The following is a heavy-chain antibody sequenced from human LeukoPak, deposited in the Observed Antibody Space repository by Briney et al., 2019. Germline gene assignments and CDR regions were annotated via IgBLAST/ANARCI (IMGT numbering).Heavy chain of an antibody. CDR2: INLDGRST. CDR3: ARDERGNWNDTPRY. Sequence: GGSLRLSCSASGFQFSSFWMHWVRQAPGKGLVWVSRINLDGRSTTYADSVKGRFTISRDNAKNTLYLQMNSLRDEDTGIYYCARDERGNWNDTPRYWGQGTLVIVSS. J-gene: IGHJ4*02. V-gene: IGHV3-74*01. D-gene: IGHD1-1*01. CDR1: GFQFSSFW.